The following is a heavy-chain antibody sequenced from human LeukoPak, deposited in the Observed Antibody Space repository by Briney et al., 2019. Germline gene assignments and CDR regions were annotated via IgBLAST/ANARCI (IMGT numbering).Heavy chain of an antibody. D-gene: IGHD2-21*01. Sequence: SETLSLTCTVSGGSVSSNRFYWGWIRQPPGKGLEWIGSMYYSGGTYYNPSLQSRVTISADTYKNQFSLKLTSVTVADTAVYYCARDPEYYGDCCYTWGQGTLVTVSS. V-gene: IGHV4-39*07. CDR2: MYYSGGT. CDR3: ARDPEYYGDCCYT. J-gene: IGHJ5*02. CDR1: GGSVSSNRFY.